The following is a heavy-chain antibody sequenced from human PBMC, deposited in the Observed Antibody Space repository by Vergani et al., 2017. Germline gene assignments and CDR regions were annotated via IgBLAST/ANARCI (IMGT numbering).Heavy chain of an antibody. CDR2: IIPIFGTA. Sequence: QVQLVQSGAEVKKPGSSVKVSCKASGGTFSSYAISWVRQAPGQGLEWMGGIIPIFGTANYAQKFQGRVTITADESTSTAYMELSSLRSEDTAVYYCAMVAARLFPPPGYYYYMDVWGKGTTVTVSS. J-gene: IGHJ6*03. V-gene: IGHV1-69*13. CDR3: AMVAARLFPPPGYYYYMDV. CDR1: GGTFSSYA. D-gene: IGHD6-6*01.